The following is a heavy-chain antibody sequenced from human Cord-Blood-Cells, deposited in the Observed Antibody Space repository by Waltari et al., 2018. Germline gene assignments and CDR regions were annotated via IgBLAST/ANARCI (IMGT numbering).Heavy chain of an antibody. D-gene: IGHD6-19*01. CDR3: ARGEAVAGTSFDY. Sequence: QVQLVESGGGVVQPGRSLRLSCAASGLTFSSYAMHWLRQAPGKGLEWVAGISYDGSNKYYADSVKGRFTISRDNSKNTLYLQMNSLRAEDTAVYYCARGEAVAGTSFDYWGQGTLVTVSS. J-gene: IGHJ4*02. CDR2: ISYDGSNK. V-gene: IGHV3-30-3*01. CDR1: GLTFSSYA.